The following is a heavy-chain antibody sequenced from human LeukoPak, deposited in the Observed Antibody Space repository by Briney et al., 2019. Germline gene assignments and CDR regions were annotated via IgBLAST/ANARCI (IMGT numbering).Heavy chain of an antibody. CDR1: GYTSRSHD. CDR2: VSPKTGRT. J-gene: IGHJ5*02. V-gene: IGHV1-8*01. CDR3: ARESERNDGWFDP. Sequence: SVLVSCKASGYTSRSHDINWVRQATGQGLEWMGWVSPKTGRTGYAQKFQGRVYMTTNASLSTAYMELSSLRSDDTAVYFCARESERNDGWFDPWGQGTLVTVSS. D-gene: IGHD1-1*01.